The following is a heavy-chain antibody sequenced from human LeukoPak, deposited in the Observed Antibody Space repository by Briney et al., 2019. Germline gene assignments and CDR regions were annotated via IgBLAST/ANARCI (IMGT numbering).Heavy chain of an antibody. J-gene: IGHJ4*02. V-gene: IGHV4-34*01. CDR2: IKHRGRT. D-gene: IGHD6-13*01. CDR3: ARGFSENYRLLGYSSSWLNY. Sequence: SETLSLTCAVDGGSFSGYYWSWIRQPQGKGREWVGEIKHRGRTNYNPSLRSGVTISVEPSNNQSSLKLSSVTAADTAVYYCARGFSENYRLLGYSSSWLNYWGQGTLVTVSS. CDR1: GGSFSGYY.